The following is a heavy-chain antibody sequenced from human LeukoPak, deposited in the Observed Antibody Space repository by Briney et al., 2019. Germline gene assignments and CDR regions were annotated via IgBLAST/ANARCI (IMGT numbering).Heavy chain of an antibody. Sequence: GGTLRLSCAASGITFSSYGMSWVRQAPGKGLEWVSSISSSGGTTYYADSVKGGFTISRENSKNTLYVQMNSLRAEDTAVYYCAKDPAAAGTAGVDYWGQGTLVTVSS. J-gene: IGHJ4*02. CDR3: AKDPAAAGTAGVDY. CDR1: GITFSSYG. CDR2: ISSSGGTT. V-gene: IGHV3-23*01. D-gene: IGHD6-13*01.